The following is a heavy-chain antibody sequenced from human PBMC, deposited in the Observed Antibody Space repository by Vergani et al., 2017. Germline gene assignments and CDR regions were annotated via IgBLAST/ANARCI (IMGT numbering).Heavy chain of an antibody. Sequence: QVQLQQWGAGLLKPSETLSLTCAVYGGSFSGYYWSWIRQPPGKGLEWIGYIYYSGSTNYNPSLKSRVTISVDTSKNQFSLKLSSVTAADTAVYYCASLTVTTEAGDFDYWGQGTLVTVSS. CDR3: ASLTVTTEAGDFDY. J-gene: IGHJ4*02. CDR1: GGSFSGYY. CDR2: IYYSGST. D-gene: IGHD4-17*01. V-gene: IGHV4-34*11.